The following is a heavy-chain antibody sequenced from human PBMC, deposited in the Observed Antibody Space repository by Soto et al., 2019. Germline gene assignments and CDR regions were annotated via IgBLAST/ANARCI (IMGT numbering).Heavy chain of an antibody. CDR3: ARHDGRRYYGSGSYPYYFDY. J-gene: IGHJ4*02. CDR1: GGSISSSSYY. V-gene: IGHV4-39*01. Sequence: QLQLQESGPGLVKPSETLSLTCTVSGGSISSSSYYWGWIRQPPGKGLEWIGSIYYSGSTYYNPSLKSRVTISVDTSKNQFSLKLSSVTAADTAVYYCARHDGRRYYGSGSYPYYFDYWGQGTLVTVSS. CDR2: IYYSGST. D-gene: IGHD3-10*01.